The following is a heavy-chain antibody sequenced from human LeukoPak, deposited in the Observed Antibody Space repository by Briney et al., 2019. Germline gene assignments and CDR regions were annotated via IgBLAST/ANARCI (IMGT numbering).Heavy chain of an antibody. Sequence: SETLSLTCAVYGGSFSGYYWSWIRQPPGKGLEWIGEINHSGSTNYNPSLKSRVTISVDTSKNQFSLKLSSVTAAGTAVYYCARSSRYYYYGMDVWGQGTTVTVSS. CDR2: INHSGST. CDR1: GGSFSGYY. V-gene: IGHV4-34*01. CDR3: ARSSRYYYYGMDV. J-gene: IGHJ6*02.